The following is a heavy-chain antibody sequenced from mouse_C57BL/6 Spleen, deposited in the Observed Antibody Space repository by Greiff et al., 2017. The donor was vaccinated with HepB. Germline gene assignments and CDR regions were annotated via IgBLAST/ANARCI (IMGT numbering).Heavy chain of an antibody. CDR1: GFTFSSYT. J-gene: IGHJ2*01. Sequence: EVKLVESGGGLVKPGGSLKLSCAASGFTFSSYTMSWVRQTPEKRLEWVATISGGGGNTYYPDSVKGRFTISRDNAKNTLYLQMSSLRSDDTALYYCARHVSYYFDYWGQGTTLTVSS. D-gene: IGHD6-2*01. CDR2: ISGGGGNT. CDR3: ARHVSYYFDY. V-gene: IGHV5-9*01.